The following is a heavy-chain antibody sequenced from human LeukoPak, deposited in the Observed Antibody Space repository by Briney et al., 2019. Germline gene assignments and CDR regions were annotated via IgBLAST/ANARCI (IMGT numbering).Heavy chain of an antibody. V-gene: IGHV4-39*07. Sequence: SETLSLTCAVSGDSLTNTNYLWAWIRQPPGKGLEWIATIAYTGRTYYTPSLRSRVTISQDTSENKFSLILTSVTAADTAMYYCATDSGWLGGQRFDYWGQGTLVPVSS. CDR2: IAYTGRT. J-gene: IGHJ4*02. D-gene: IGHD3-10*01. CDR1: GDSLTNTNYL. CDR3: ATDSGWLGGQRFDY.